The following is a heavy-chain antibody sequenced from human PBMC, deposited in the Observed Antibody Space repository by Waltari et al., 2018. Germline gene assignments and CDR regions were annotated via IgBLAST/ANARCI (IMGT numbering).Heavy chain of an antibody. V-gene: IGHV3-21*01. J-gene: IGHJ2*01. Sequence: EVQLVESGGGLVKPGGSLRLSCAASGFPFSTYGMTWVRQAPGKGLEWVSSISRDSVYIYYADSLKGRFTISRDNAKNSLYLQMNSLRAEDTAVYHCARIPVAGQWYFDLWGRGALVTVSS. CDR1: GFPFSTYG. D-gene: IGHD6-19*01. CDR3: ARIPVAGQWYFDL. CDR2: ISRDSVYI.